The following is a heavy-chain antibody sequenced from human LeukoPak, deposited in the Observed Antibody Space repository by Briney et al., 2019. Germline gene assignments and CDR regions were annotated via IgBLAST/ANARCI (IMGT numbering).Heavy chain of an antibody. CDR2: IYHSGST. CDR1: GGSISSSNW. V-gene: IGHV4-4*02. CDR3: AREGLLELLLIDY. D-gene: IGHD1-26*01. Sequence: SETLSLTCAVSGGSISSSNWWSWVRQPPGKGLEWIGEIYHSGSTNYNPSLKSRVTISVDKSKNQFSLKLSSVTAADTAVYYCAREGLLELLLIDYWGQGTLVTVSS. J-gene: IGHJ4*02.